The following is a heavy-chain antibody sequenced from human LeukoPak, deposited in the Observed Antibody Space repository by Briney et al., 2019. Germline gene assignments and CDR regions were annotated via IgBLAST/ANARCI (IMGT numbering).Heavy chain of an antibody. CDR3: ARGSRSYYDYSGPSEF. V-gene: IGHV3-11*04. CDR1: GFALSDYY. CDR2: MGGRSDSI. J-gene: IGHJ4*02. D-gene: IGHD3-22*01. Sequence: GGSLRLSCAGSGFALSDYYMTWIRQAPGEGLEWLSYMGGRSDSIYYAASVEGRFTISKDNAKNSLSLEMSGLRADDTAVYYCARGSRSYYDYSGPSEFWGQGTPVIVSS.